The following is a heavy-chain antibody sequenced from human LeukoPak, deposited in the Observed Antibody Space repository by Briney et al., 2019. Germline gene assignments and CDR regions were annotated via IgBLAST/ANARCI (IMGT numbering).Heavy chain of an antibody. Sequence: GGSLRLSCAASGFTFSTFWMNWVRQSPGKGLEWVANINQDGSVKYYVDSVKGRFTISRDNSKNTLYLQMNSLRAEDTALYYCAKTNRGSIDYWGQGTLVTVSS. CDR3: AKTNRGSIDY. D-gene: IGHD7-27*01. CDR1: GFTFSTFW. CDR2: INQDGSVK. J-gene: IGHJ4*02. V-gene: IGHV3-7*03.